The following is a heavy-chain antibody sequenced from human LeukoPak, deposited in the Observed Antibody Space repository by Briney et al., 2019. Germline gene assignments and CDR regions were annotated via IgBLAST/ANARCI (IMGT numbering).Heavy chain of an antibody. CDR1: GYTFTGYH. V-gene: IGHV1-2*02. D-gene: IGHD2-15*01. CDR3: TRDIVVVVAATPVVVFYYYYMDV. Sequence: ASVKVSCKASGYTFTGYHMHWVRQAPGQGLEWMGWINPNSGGTNYARKFRGRVTMTRDTSISTAYMELSRLRSDDTAVYYCTRDIVVVVAATPVVVFYYYYMDVWGKGTTVTISS. J-gene: IGHJ6*03. CDR2: INPNSGGT.